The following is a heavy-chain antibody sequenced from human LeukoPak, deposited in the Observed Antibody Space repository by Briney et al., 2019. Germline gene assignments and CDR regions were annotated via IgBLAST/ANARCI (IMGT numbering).Heavy chain of an antibody. D-gene: IGHD4-17*01. CDR3: AKNRNGDYAQYFDY. Sequence: PGGSLRLSCAASGFTFSSYAMSWVRQAPGKGLEWVSVISGSGGDTYYADSVKGRVKGRFTISRDNSKITLYLQMNSLRAEDTALYYCAKNRNGDYAQYFDYWGQGTLVTVSS. CDR2: ISGSGGDT. V-gene: IGHV3-23*01. CDR1: GFTFSSYA. J-gene: IGHJ4*02.